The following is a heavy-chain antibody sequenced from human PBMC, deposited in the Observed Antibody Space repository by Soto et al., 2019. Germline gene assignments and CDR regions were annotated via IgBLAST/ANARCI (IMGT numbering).Heavy chain of an antibody. CDR3: AKMSSENYYDPVFS. CDR1: GFTFSDYY. V-gene: IGHV3-11*01. J-gene: IGHJ5*01. D-gene: IGHD3-22*01. Sequence: QVQLVESGGGLVKTSGSLRLACAASGFTFSDYYMSWVRQAPGKGLEWVSYISSSGNTIYVADSVKGRFTISRDNAKNSVYLQMNSLRAEDTALYFCAKMSSENYYDPVFSWVHGTLVTVSS. CDR2: ISSSGNTI.